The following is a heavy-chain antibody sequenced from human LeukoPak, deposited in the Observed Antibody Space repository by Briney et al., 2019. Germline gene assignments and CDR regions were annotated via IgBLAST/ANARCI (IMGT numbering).Heavy chain of an antibody. Sequence: GGSLRLSCAASGFTFSTYWMTWVRQAPGKGLSWVANINQDGSEKYYVDSVKGRFTISRDNAKNSLYLQMNSLRAEDTAVYYCARYPNGGAFDIWGQGSMVTVSS. CDR3: ARYPNGGAFDI. CDR2: INQDGSEK. CDR1: GFTFSTYW. J-gene: IGHJ3*02. V-gene: IGHV3-7*05. D-gene: IGHD3-16*01.